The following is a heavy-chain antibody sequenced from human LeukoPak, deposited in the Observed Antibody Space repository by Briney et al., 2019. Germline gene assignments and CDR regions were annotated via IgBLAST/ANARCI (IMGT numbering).Heavy chain of an antibody. J-gene: IGHJ4*02. V-gene: IGHV1-46*01. Sequence: ASVKVSCKASGYTFTTYYMHWVRQAPGQGLEWMGIINPSGGTTTYAQKFRGRVTMTRDTSTSTVYMELSSLRSEDTATYYCARDSDYTSGWYYFDYWGQGTLVTVSS. D-gene: IGHD6-19*01. CDR1: GYTFTTYY. CDR2: INPSGGTT. CDR3: ARDSDYTSGWYYFDY.